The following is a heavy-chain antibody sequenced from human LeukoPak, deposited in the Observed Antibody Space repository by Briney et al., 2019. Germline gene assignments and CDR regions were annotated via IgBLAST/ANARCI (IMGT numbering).Heavy chain of an antibody. J-gene: IGHJ4*02. CDR3: ARVREDYGDYIDY. CDR1: GGSISSGSYY. D-gene: IGHD4-17*01. CDR2: IYTSGST. Sequence: PSETLSLTCTVSGGSISSGSYYWSWFRQPAGKGLEWIGRIYTSGSTNYNPSLKSRVTISVDTSKNQFSLKLSSVTAADTAVYYCARVREDYGDYIDYWGQGTLVTVSS. V-gene: IGHV4-61*02.